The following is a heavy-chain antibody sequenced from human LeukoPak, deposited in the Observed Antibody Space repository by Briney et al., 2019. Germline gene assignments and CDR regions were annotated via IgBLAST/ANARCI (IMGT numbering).Heavy chain of an antibody. D-gene: IGHD2-2*01. V-gene: IGHV3-13*01. CDR1: GFSISTYD. CDR2: IGTAGDT. Sequence: GGSLRLSCVASGFSISTYDMFWVRHPTGKVLEWVSVIGTAGDTYYPDSVKDRFTISRDNVRNSLYLQMINLRAGDTAIYYCARAGKEYQFHGMDVWGQGSTVTVSS. CDR3: ARAGKEYQFHGMDV. J-gene: IGHJ6*02.